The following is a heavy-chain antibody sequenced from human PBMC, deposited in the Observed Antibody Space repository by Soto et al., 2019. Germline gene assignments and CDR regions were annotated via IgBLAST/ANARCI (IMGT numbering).Heavy chain of an antibody. CDR1: GYTFTSYG. V-gene: IGHV1-18*01. J-gene: IGHJ4*02. Sequence: ASVKVSCKASGYTFTSYGISWVRQAPGQGLEWMGWISAYNGNTNYAQKLQGRVTMTTDTSTSTAYMELRSLRSDDTAVYYCARDVGPSRIAAAGTKALDYWGQGTLVTVSS. D-gene: IGHD6-13*01. CDR3: ARDVGPSRIAAAGTKALDY. CDR2: ISAYNGNT.